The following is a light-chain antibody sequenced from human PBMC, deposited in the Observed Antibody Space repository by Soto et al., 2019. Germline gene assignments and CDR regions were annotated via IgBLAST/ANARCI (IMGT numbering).Light chain of an antibody. J-gene: IGKJ1*01. CDR1: QSISSW. Sequence: DIQMTQSPSTLSASVGDRVTITCRASQSISSWLAWYQQKPGKAPKLLIYKASSLESGVPSRFSGSGAGTECSLTISSLQPDDFATYYCQLYNSYSWTCGQGIKVEIK. V-gene: IGKV1-5*03. CDR3: QLYNSYSWT. CDR2: KAS.